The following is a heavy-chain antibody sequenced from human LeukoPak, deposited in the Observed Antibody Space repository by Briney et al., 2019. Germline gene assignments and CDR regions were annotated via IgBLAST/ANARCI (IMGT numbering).Heavy chain of an antibody. Sequence: GGSLRLSCAASGFTFSSYSMNWVRQAPGKGLEWVSSISSSSSYIYYADSVKGRFTISRDNAKNSLYLQMNSLRAEDTAVYYCARDPGDLRGEGYYWGQGTLVTVSS. J-gene: IGHJ4*02. CDR1: GFTFSSYS. CDR2: ISSSSSYI. V-gene: IGHV3-21*01. D-gene: IGHD3-16*01. CDR3: ARDPGDLRGEGYY.